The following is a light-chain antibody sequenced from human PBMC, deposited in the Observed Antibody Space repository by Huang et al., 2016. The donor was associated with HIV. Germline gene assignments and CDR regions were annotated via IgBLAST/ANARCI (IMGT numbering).Light chain of an antibody. CDR1: QSVSSY. Sequence: EIVLTQSPATLPLSPGERATLSCRASQSVSSYLAWYQQKPGQAPRLVIYDASNSATGIPARFSGSGSGTDFTLTISSLEPEDFAVYYCQQRSSWPGTFGQGTRLEMK. CDR2: DAS. CDR3: QQRSSWPGT. V-gene: IGKV3-11*01. J-gene: IGKJ5*01.